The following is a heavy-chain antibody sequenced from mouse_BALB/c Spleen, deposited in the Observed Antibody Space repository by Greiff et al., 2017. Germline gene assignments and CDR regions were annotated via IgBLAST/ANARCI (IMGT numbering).Heavy chain of an antibody. J-gene: IGHJ3*01. CDR3: AREYYGSSFAY. CDR2: ISSGGSYT. V-gene: IGHV5-9-4*01. Sequence: EVMLVESGGGLVKPGGSLKLSCAASGFTFSSYAMSWVRQSPEKRLEWVAEISSGGSYTYYPDTVTGRFTISRDNAKNTLYLEMSSLRSEDTAMSCCAREYYGSSFAYWGQGTLVTVSA. CDR1: GFTFSSYA. D-gene: IGHD1-1*01.